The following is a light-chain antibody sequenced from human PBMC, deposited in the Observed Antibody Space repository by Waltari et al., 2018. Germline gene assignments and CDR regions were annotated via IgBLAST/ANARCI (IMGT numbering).Light chain of an antibody. CDR2: DTS. CDR3: LQYNSRPHS. Sequence: IKMTQSPSSLSASTGDTVTITCRASQGISSDLNWYQQKPGKAPRRLIYDTSTLESGVPSRFSGSGSVTDFILTIRSLQPEDFATYFCLQYNSRPHSFGLGTKVEIK. J-gene: IGKJ2*03. V-gene: IGKV1-13*02. CDR1: QGISSD.